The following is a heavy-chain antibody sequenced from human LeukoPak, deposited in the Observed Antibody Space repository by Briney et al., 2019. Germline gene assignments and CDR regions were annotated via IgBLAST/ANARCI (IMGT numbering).Heavy chain of an antibody. V-gene: IGHV1-2*02. CDR3: YSSGPHEAFDI. D-gene: IGHD6-19*01. J-gene: IGHJ3*02. Sequence: GASVKVSCKASGYTFTSYGISWVRQAPGQGLEWMGWINPNSGGTNYAQKFQGRVTMTRDTSISTAYMELSRLRSDDTAVYYCYSSGPHEAFDIWGQGTMVTVSS. CDR2: INPNSGGT. CDR1: GYTFTSYG.